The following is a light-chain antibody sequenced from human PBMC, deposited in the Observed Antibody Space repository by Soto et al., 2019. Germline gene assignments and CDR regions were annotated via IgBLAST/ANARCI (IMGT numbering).Light chain of an antibody. CDR1: QSVSNS. J-gene: IGKJ5*01. CDR2: YAS. CDR3: QQRYNWPPIT. V-gene: IGKV3-11*01. Sequence: EVVFTQSPATLSLSPGERATLSCWASQSVSNSLDWYQHKPGQAPRLLIYYASNRATGVPARFSGSGSETDFTLTISSLXPEDFAVYYCQQRYNWPPITFGQGTRLEIK.